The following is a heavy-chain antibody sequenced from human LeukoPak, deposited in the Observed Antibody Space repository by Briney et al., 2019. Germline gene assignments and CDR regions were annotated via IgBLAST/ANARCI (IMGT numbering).Heavy chain of an antibody. Sequence: GASVKVSCTASGYTFTSYAMHWVRQAPGQRLEWMGWINAGNGNTKYSQKFQGRVTITRDTSASTAYMELSGLRSEDTAVYYCARDRHIGGAFDYWGQGTLVTVSS. CDR3: ARDRHIGGAFDY. CDR1: GYTFTSYA. CDR2: INAGNGNT. J-gene: IGHJ4*02. V-gene: IGHV1-3*01. D-gene: IGHD2-21*01.